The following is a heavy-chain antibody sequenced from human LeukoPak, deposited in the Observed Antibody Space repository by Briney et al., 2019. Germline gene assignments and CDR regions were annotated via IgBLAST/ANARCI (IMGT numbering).Heavy chain of an antibody. J-gene: IGHJ6*02. CDR2: IKHDGSEK. V-gene: IGHV3-7*01. CDR3: ARDGGYCSSTSCYFYYGMDV. CDR1: GFTFSRHW. Sequence: RAGGSLRLSCAASGFTFSRHWMTWVRQAPGQGLEWVANIKHDGSEKNYVDSVKGRFTISRDNAKNSLYLQMNSLRDEDTAVYYCARDGGYCSSTSCYFYYGMDVWGQGTTVTVSS. D-gene: IGHD2-2*01.